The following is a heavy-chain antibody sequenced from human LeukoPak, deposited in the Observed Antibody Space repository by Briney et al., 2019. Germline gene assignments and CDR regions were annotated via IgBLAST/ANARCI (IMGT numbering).Heavy chain of an antibody. J-gene: IGHJ4*02. CDR3: ARGRSLLSRYDY. D-gene: IGHD3-10*01. Sequence: SETLSLTCTVSADSISNYYWTWLRQPPGKGLEWIGYIYNSGSTNYNTSLKSRVTISMDTSKNQFSLKLSSVTAADTAVYYCARGRSLLSRYDYWGQGTLVTVSS. CDR1: ADSISNYY. CDR2: IYNSGST. V-gene: IGHV4-59*12.